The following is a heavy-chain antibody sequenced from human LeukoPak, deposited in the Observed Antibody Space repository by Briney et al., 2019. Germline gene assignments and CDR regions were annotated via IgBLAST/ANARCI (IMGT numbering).Heavy chain of an antibody. D-gene: IGHD7-27*01. CDR3: ARRTGGTKDY. CDR2: ISYNGAST. J-gene: IGHJ4*02. Sequence: LPGGSPRLSCVASGFTFGDVVMSWVRQAPGKDLEWVSAISYNGASTDYADSVKGRFAISRDNSKNTLYLQMNSLRAEDTAVYYCARRTGGTKDYWGQGTQVTASS. CDR1: GFTFGDVV. V-gene: IGHV3-23*01.